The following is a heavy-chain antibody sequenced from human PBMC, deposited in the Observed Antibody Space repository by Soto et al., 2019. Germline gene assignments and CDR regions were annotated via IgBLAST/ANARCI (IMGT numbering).Heavy chain of an antibody. CDR3: ATDRVGRAYDSSGYYLD. D-gene: IGHD3-22*01. CDR1: GGSISSGDYY. CDR2: IYYSGST. V-gene: IGHV4-30-4*01. Sequence: SETLSLTCTVSGGSISSGDYYWSWIRQPPGKGLEWIGYIYYSGSTYYNPSLKSRVTISVDTSKNQFSLKLSSVTAADTAVYYCATDRVGRAYDSSGYYLDCGQGTLVTVSS. J-gene: IGHJ4*02.